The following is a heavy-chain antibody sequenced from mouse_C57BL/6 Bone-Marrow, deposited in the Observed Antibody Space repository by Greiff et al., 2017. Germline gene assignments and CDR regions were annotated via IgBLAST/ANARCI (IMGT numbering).Heavy chain of an antibody. CDR1: GFNIKDYY. CDR3: TDGNYWYFDV. D-gene: IGHD2-1*01. CDR2: IDPEAGDP. J-gene: IGHJ1*03. Sequence: VQLQQSGAELVRPGASVKLSCTASGFNIKDYYMHWVKQRPDQGLEWIGRIDPEAGDPEYAPKFQGKATMTADPSAHTAYLQLSSLTSEDTAVYYCTDGNYWYFDVWGTGTTVTVSS. V-gene: IGHV14-1*01.